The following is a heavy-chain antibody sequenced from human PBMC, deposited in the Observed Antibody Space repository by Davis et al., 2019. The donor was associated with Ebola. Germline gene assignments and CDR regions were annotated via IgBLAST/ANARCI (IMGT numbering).Heavy chain of an antibody. CDR2: ISYDGSNK. D-gene: IGHD6-13*01. J-gene: IGHJ6*02. V-gene: IGHV3-30-3*01. CDR3: ARALNLYSSSWYYYYGMDV. CDR1: GFTFSGSA. Sequence: GESLKISCAASGFTFSGSAMHWVRQAPGKGLEWMALISYDGSNKYYTDSVKGRFTISRDNAKNSLYLQMNSLRAEDTAVYYCARALNLYSSSWYYYYGMDVWGQGTTVTVSS.